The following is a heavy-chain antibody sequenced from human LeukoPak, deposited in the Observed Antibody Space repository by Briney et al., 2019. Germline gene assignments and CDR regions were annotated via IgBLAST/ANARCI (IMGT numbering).Heavy chain of an antibody. D-gene: IGHD3-3*01. J-gene: IGHJ4*02. V-gene: IGHV3-7*01. Sequence: PGGSLRLSCAASGFIFTSYIMSWVRQAPGKGLEWVASIKHDGSEKYYVDSVRGRFTISRDNTMNSLYLQMSSLRAEDTAVYYCATDRGWRTSGYYLYYFEYWGQGTLVTYSS. CDR3: ATDRGWRTSGYYLYYFEY. CDR2: IKHDGSEK. CDR1: GFIFTSYI.